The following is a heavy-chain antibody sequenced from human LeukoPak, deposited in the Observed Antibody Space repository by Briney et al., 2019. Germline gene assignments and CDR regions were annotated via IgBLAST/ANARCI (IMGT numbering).Heavy chain of an antibody. CDR3: ARYMARGYYYYMDV. CDR1: GGSISSYY. J-gene: IGHJ6*03. D-gene: IGHD3-10*01. V-gene: IGHV4-4*07. Sequence: SETLSLTCTVSGGSISSYYWSWIRQPAGKGLEWIGRIYTSGSTNYNPSLKSRVTISVDTSKNQFSLKLSSVTAADTAVYYCARYMARGYYYYMDVWGKGTTVTISS. CDR2: IYTSGST.